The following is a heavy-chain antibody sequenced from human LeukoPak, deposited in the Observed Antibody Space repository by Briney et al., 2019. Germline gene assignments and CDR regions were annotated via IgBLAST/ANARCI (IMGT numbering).Heavy chain of an antibody. V-gene: IGHV4-39*01. CDR1: GGSISRSSYY. CDR3: ASIAGGDAFDI. J-gene: IGHJ3*02. D-gene: IGHD1-26*01. CDR2: IYYSGST. Sequence: SQTLSLTCTVSGGSISRSSYYWGWIRQPPGKGLEWIGSIYYSGSTYYNPSLKSRVTISVDTSKNQFSLKLSSVTAADTAVYYCASIAGGDAFDIWGQGTMVTVSS.